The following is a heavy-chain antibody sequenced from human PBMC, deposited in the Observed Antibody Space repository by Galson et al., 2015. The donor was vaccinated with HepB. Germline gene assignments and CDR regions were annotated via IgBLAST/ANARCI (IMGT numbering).Heavy chain of an antibody. J-gene: IGHJ1*01. Sequence: LRLSCAASGFTFSSYAMHWVRQAPGKGLEWVAVISYDGSNKYYADSVKGRFTISRDNSKNTLYLQMNSLRAEDTAVYYCARAHGYYDSSGYSYWGQGTLVTVSS. CDR1: GFTFSSYA. V-gene: IGHV3-30*04. CDR3: ARAHGYYDSSGYSY. CDR2: ISYDGSNK. D-gene: IGHD3-22*01.